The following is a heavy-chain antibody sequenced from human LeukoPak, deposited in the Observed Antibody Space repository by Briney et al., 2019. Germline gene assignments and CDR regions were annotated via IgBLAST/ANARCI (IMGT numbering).Heavy chain of an antibody. J-gene: IGHJ1*01. CDR1: LFTFSSYE. D-gene: IGHD2-15*01. CDR3: PGVAERGSVAVANFFQR. CDR2: ISSSGSTI. V-gene: IGHV3-48*03. Sequence: PGGSLSLSCAASLFTFSSYEMNSVRQAPGRGLEWVSYISSSGSTIYYADSVKGRFTSARDTAKYSLYRQMKSRSAEDTAVYYCPGVAERGSVAVANFFQRGGQGTLVTVPS.